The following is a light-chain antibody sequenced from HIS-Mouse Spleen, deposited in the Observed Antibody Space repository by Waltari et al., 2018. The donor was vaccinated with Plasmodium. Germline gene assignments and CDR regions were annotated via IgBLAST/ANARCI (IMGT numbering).Light chain of an antibody. CDR1: QSVSSN. CDR3: QQYNNWSFT. V-gene: IGKV3-15*01. J-gene: IGKJ3*01. Sequence: EIVMTQSPATLSVSPGERASQSVSSNLAWYQQKPGQAPRLLIYGASTRATGIPARFSGSGSGTEFTLTISSLQSEDFAVYYCQQYNNWSFTFGPGTKVDIK. CDR2: GAS.